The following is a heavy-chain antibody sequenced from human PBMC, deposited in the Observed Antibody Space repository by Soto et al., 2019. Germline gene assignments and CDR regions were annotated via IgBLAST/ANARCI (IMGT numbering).Heavy chain of an antibody. CDR1: GGSISSYY. Sequence: QVQLQESGPGLVKPSETLSLTCTVSGGSISSYYWSWIRQPPGKGLEWIGYIYYSGSTNYNPSLKSRVTISVDTSKNQFSLKLSSVTAADTAVYYCARDDCGTAECYGMDVWGQGTTVTVSS. J-gene: IGHJ6*02. CDR3: ARDDCGTAECYGMDV. D-gene: IGHD2-21*01. V-gene: IGHV4-59*01. CDR2: IYYSGST.